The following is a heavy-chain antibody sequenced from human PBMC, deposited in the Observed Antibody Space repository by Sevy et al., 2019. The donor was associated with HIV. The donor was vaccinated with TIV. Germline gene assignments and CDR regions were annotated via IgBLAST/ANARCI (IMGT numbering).Heavy chain of an antibody. V-gene: IGHV3-21*01. D-gene: IGHD6-6*01. CDR3: AGDPITARPPSGWFDP. J-gene: IGHJ5*02. CDR1: GFTFSSYS. CDR2: ISSSSSYI. Sequence: GGSLRLSCAASGFTFSSYSMNWVRQAPGKGLEWVSSISSSSSYIYYADSVKGRFTISRDNAKNSLYLQMNSLRAEDTAVYYCAGDPITARPPSGWFDPWGQGTLLTVSS.